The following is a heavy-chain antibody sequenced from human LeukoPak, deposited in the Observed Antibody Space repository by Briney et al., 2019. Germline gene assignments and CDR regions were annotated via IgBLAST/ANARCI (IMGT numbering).Heavy chain of an antibody. V-gene: IGHV3-30*12. CDR1: GFAFSSFS. J-gene: IGHJ4*02. CDR3: ARIFEYSSIYYFDY. D-gene: IGHD2-2*01. CDR2: IIPDGSDK. Sequence: GGSLRLSCAASGFAFSSFSMHWVRQAPGKGLEHLAFIIPDGSDKYHADSVKGRFTISRDNSRNTLYLQMNSLRAEDTAVYYCARIFEYSSIYYFDYWGQGTLVTVSS.